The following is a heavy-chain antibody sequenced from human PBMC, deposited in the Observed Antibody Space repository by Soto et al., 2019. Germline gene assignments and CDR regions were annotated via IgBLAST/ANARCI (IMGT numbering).Heavy chain of an antibody. CDR3: AKVRDVYNGYFDY. D-gene: IGHD1-1*01. V-gene: IGHV3-23*01. CDR2: ISAGGVST. J-gene: IGHJ4*02. Sequence: PGGSLRLSCAASGFTFSSHAMGWVRQVPGKGLEWVSAISAGGVSTYYADSVKGRFAISRDNSKDTLFLQMNSLRAEDTALYYCAKVRDVYNGYFDYWGQGTLVTVSS. CDR1: GFTFSSHA.